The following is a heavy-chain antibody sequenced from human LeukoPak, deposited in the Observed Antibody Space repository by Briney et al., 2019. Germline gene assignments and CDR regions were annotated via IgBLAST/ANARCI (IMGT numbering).Heavy chain of an antibody. J-gene: IGHJ5*02. CDR2: ISTSSSYI. CDR3: ARGRDSDSWYFDWFDP. CDR1: GFTFSSYS. D-gene: IGHD6-13*01. V-gene: IGHV3-21*04. Sequence: GGSLRLSCAASGFTFSSYSINWVRQAPGKGLEWVSSISTSSSYIYYADSVKGRFTISRDNAKNSLYLQMSSLRAEDTAVYYCARGRDSDSWYFDWFDPWGHGTLVTVSS.